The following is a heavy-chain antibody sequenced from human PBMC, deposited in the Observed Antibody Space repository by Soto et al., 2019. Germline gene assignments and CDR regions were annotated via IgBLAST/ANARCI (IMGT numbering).Heavy chain of an antibody. Sequence: GGSLRLSCASSGFTFSSYGMHWVRQAPGKGLEWVAVIWYDGSNKYYADSVKGRFTISRDNSKNTLYLQMNSLRAEDTAVYYCARDQTYYYDSSGYSEGSDYWGQGTLVTVSS. CDR1: GFTFSSYG. J-gene: IGHJ4*02. CDR2: IWYDGSNK. CDR3: ARDQTYYYDSSGYSEGSDY. V-gene: IGHV3-33*01. D-gene: IGHD3-22*01.